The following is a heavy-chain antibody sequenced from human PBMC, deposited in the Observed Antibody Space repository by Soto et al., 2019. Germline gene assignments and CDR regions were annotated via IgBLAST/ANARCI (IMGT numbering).Heavy chain of an antibody. V-gene: IGHV4-39*01. J-gene: IGHJ6*02. Sequence: SETLSLTCTVSGGSISSSSYYWGWIRQPPGKGLEWIGSIYYSGSTYYNPSLKSRVTISVDTSKNQFSLKLSSVTAADTAVYYCARRSSSSWYSPYYYYYGMDVWGQGTTVTVSS. CDR3: ARRSSSSWYSPYYYYYGMDV. CDR1: GGSISSSSYY. CDR2: IYYSGST. D-gene: IGHD6-13*01.